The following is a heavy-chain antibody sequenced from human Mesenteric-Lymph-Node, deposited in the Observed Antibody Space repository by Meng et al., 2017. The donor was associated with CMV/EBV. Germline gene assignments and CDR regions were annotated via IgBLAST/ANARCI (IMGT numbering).Heavy chain of an antibody. CDR1: GYTFTDYY. V-gene: IGHV1-2*02. CDR2: INPKSGGT. J-gene: IGHJ4*02. Sequence: ASVKVSCKASGYTFTDYYIHWVRQAPGQGLDWMGWINPKSGGTNSAQKFQGRVTMTRDTSISTAYTELRRLRSDDTAVYSCAREVSATASTGLDHWGQGTPVTVSS. CDR3: AREVSATASTGLDH. D-gene: IGHD2-21*01.